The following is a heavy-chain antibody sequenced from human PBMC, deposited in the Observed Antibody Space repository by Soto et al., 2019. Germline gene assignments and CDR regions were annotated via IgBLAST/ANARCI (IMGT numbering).Heavy chain of an antibody. Sequence: PSDTLSLTCTVSGGSISTNYWSWIRQPPGKGLEWIGYISSSGYTNYNASLKSRITISIDTSKNQFSLKLTSVTAADTAVYYCASLHGARFDPWGQGTLVTVSS. D-gene: IGHD4-17*01. J-gene: IGHJ5*02. CDR1: GGSISTNY. CDR3: ASLHGARFDP. CDR2: ISSSGYT. V-gene: IGHV4-4*08.